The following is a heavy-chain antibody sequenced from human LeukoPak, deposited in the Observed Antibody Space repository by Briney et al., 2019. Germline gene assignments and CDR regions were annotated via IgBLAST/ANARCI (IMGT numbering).Heavy chain of an antibody. CDR1: GFTFNSYA. J-gene: IGHJ3*02. Sequence: AGGSLRLSCVASGFTFNSYAMNWVRQAPGKGLEWVSVISGSGGTTYSGDTTYYADSVKGRFTISRDNSKNTLYLQMNSLRAEDTAVYYCAKKGPQQLGLLDAFDIWGQGTMVTVSS. CDR2: ISGSGGTT. V-gene: IGHV3-23*01. CDR3: AKKGPQQLGLLDAFDI. D-gene: IGHD6-13*01.